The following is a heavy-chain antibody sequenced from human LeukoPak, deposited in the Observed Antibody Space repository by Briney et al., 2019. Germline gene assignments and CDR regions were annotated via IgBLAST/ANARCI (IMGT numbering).Heavy chain of an antibody. J-gene: IGHJ2*01. V-gene: IGHV3-53*04. Sequence: GGPLRLSCAASGFTVSSTYMSWVRQAPGKGLEWVSIIHSGGSTFYADSVKGRFTISGHNSKNTLDLQMNPLRAEDAAVYYCARVRIGWYFDLWGRGTLVTVSS. CDR1: GFTVSSTY. D-gene: IGHD2-15*01. CDR2: IHSGGST. CDR3: ARVRIGWYFDL.